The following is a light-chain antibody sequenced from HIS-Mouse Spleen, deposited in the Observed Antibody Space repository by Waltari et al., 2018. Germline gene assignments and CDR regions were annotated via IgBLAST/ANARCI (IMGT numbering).Light chain of an antibody. CDR1: ALPKKY. J-gene: IGLJ2*01. Sequence: SYELTQPPSVSVSPGQTARITCSGDALPKKYAYWYQQKSGQAPVLVIYEDSKRPSGIPERFSGYSSGTMATLTISGAQVEDEAEYYCYSTDSSGNHRVFGGGTKLTVL. CDR2: EDS. V-gene: IGLV3-10*01. CDR3: YSTDSSGNHRV.